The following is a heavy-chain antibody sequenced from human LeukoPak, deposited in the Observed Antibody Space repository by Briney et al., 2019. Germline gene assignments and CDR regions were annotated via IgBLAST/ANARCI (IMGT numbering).Heavy chain of an antibody. D-gene: IGHD6-13*01. J-gene: IGHJ6*03. Sequence: SETLSLTCTVSGGSISSYYWSWIRQPAGKGLEWIGRIYTSGSANYNPCLKSLVTMSVDTSKNQFSLKLSSVTAADTAVYYCAGEYSSSWSTSYYHSYMDVWGKGTTVTVSS. CDR1: GGSISSYY. CDR2: IYTSGSA. CDR3: AGEYSSSWSTSYYHSYMDV. V-gene: IGHV4-4*07.